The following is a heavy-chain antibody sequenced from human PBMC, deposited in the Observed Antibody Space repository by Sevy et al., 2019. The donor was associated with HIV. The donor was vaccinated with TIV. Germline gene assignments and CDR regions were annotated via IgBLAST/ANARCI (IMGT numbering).Heavy chain of an antibody. CDR2: ISGSGGST. D-gene: IGHD5-12*01. CDR3: ARDQKGEYSAYDGAGYYGMDV. J-gene: IGHJ6*02. V-gene: IGHV3-23*01. Sequence: GGSLRLSCEASGFTFVTYAMNWVRQAPGKGLEWVSGISGSGGSTYYADSVKGRFTISRDNSKNTLYLQMNSLRAEDTAVYYCARDQKGEYSAYDGAGYYGMDVWGQGTTVTVSS. CDR1: GFTFVTYA.